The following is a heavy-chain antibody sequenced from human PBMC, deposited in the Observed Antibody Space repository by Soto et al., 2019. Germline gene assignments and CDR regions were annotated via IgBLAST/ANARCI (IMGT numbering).Heavy chain of an antibody. CDR2: IYDTGNT. V-gene: IGHV4-39*01. D-gene: IGHD4-17*01. CDR3: AKRDSGAPSAP. J-gene: IGHJ5*02. CDR1: GGSIISSGFW. Sequence: SETLSLTCAVSGGSIISSGFWWGWIRQPPGEGLEWIGTIYDTGNTFYNPSLRSRVTISADTSKNQFALKLSYVTAADTAISYCAKRDSGAPSAPWGQG.